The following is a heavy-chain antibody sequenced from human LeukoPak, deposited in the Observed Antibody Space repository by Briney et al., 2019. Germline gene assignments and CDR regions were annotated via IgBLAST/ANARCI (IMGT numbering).Heavy chain of an antibody. J-gene: IGHJ4*02. CDR3: ARGRGYYDSSGYHRKYYFDY. Sequence: GGSLRLSCAASGFTFSSYSMNWVRQAPGKGLEWVSSISSSSSYIYYADSVKGRFTISRDNAKNSLYLQMNSLRAEDTAVYYCARGRGYYDSSGYHRKYYFDYWGQGTLVTVSS. V-gene: IGHV3-21*01. CDR2: ISSSSSYI. D-gene: IGHD3-22*01. CDR1: GFTFSSYS.